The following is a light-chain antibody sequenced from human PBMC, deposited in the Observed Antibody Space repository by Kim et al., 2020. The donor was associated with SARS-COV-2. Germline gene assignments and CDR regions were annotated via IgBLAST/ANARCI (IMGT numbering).Light chain of an antibody. CDR3: SSYTSSSTFVV. J-gene: IGLJ2*01. CDR2: EVS. CDR1: SSDVGSYNR. Sequence: QSVTTSSTGTSSDVGSYNRVSWYQQPPGTAPKLMIYEVSNRPSGVPDRFSGSKSGNTASLTISGLQAEDEADYYCSSYTSSSTFVVFGGGTQLT. V-gene: IGLV2-18*02.